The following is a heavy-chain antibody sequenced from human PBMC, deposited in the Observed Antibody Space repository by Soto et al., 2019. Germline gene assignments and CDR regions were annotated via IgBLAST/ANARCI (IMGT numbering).Heavy chain of an antibody. V-gene: IGHV4-31*03. Sequence: SETLSLTCTVSGVSISSGGYYWIWIRQDTGKGLEWIVYIYYSGSTYYNPSLKSRVTISVDTSKNQFSLKLSPVTAANTAVYYCARDSIAAAGISPIYFDYWGQGTLVTVS. J-gene: IGHJ4*02. CDR1: GVSISSGGYY. CDR2: IYYSGST. D-gene: IGHD6-13*01. CDR3: ARDSIAAAGISPIYFDY.